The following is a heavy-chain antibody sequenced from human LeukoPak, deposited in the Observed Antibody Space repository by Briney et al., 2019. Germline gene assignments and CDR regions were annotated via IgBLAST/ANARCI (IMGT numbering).Heavy chain of an antibody. CDR1: GYTFIDYY. CDR3: ARVGRESSTGWLDY. V-gene: IGHV1-2*06. Sequence: ASVKVSCKASGYTFIDYYFNWVRQAPGEGPEWMGRINVKSGATDYAQKFQGRVTVTRDTSISTAYMELSSLRSDDTAVYYCARVGRESSTGWLDYWGQGTLVTVSS. D-gene: IGHD6-19*01. J-gene: IGHJ4*02. CDR2: INVKSGAT.